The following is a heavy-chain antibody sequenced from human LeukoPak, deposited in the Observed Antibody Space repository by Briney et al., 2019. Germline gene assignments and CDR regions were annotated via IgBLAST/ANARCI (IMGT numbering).Heavy chain of an antibody. Sequence: ASETLSLTCTVSGGSISSYYWSWIRQPPGKGLEWIGYIYYSGSTNYNPSLKSRVTISVDTSKNQFSLKLSSVTAADTAVYYCARAGYSYGKPFDYWGQGTLVTVSS. CDR3: ARAGYSYGKPFDY. V-gene: IGHV4-59*01. J-gene: IGHJ4*02. D-gene: IGHD5-18*01. CDR1: GGSISSYY. CDR2: IYYSGST.